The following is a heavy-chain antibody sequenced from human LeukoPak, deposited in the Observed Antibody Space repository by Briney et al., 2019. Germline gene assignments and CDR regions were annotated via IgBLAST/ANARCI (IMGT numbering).Heavy chain of an antibody. CDR3: ARPLRYFDWLSFDY. J-gene: IGHJ4*02. V-gene: IGHV3-48*04. CDR2: ISSSSSTI. D-gene: IGHD3-9*01. CDR1: GFTFSSYS. Sequence: PGGSLRLSCAASGFTFSSYSMNWVRQAPGKGLEWVSYISSSSSTIYYADSVKGRFTISRDNAKNSLYLQMNSLRAEDTAVYYCARPLRYFDWLSFDYWGQGTLVTVSS.